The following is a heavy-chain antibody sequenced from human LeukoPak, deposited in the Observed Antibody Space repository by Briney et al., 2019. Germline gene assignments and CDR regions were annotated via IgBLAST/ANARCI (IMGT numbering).Heavy chain of an antibody. CDR3: ARDGSLSGYYPYYFDY. D-gene: IGHD3-22*01. Sequence: PRGSLRLSCAASGFTFDDYAMHWVRQAPGKGLEWVSGISWNSGSIGYADSVKGRFTISRDNAKNSLYLQMSSLRSEDTAVYYCARDGSLSGYYPYYFDYWGQGTLVTVSS. CDR2: ISWNSGSI. J-gene: IGHJ4*02. CDR1: GFTFDDYA. V-gene: IGHV3-9*01.